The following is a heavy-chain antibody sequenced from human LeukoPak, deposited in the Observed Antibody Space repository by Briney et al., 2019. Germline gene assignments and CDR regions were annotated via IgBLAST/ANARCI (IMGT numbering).Heavy chain of an antibody. D-gene: IGHD1-1*01. CDR3: ARGPTISETGNFDY. V-gene: IGHV4-34*01. Sequence: SETLSLTCAVYGGSFSTYYWSWIRQSPGKGLEWIAEINHRGDTNYNPSVKGRVTISVDTSKNQFSLKARSLTAADTAVYYCARGPTISETGNFDYWGQGT. CDR1: GGSFSTYY. J-gene: IGHJ4*03. CDR2: INHRGDT.